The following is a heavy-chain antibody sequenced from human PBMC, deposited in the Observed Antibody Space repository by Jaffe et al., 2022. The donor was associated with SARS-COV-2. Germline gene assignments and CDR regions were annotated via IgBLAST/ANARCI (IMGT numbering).Heavy chain of an antibody. V-gene: IGHV3-23*01. CDR2: ISGNGEST. Sequence: VHILESGGGLVQPGGSLRLSCLTSGFTFSRSAMSWVRQAPGKGLEWVSTISGNGESTYYADSMKGRFTISRDNSKNTLNLQINSLSAEDTAVYYCAKTTGSSWYEEYWGQGTMVTVSS. CDR3: AKTTGSSWYEEY. J-gene: IGHJ4*02. CDR1: GFTFSRSA. D-gene: IGHD6-13*01.